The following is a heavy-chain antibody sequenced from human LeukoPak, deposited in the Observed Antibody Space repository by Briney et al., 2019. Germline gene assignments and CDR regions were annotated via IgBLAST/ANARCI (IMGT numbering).Heavy chain of an antibody. D-gene: IGHD2-2*03. Sequence: GGALRLSCAASGFTFSGSAMHWVRQAAGKGLEWVGRIRSKANSYATAYAASVKGRFTISRDDSKNTAYLQMNSLKTEDTAVYYCTLDIWFDYWGQGTLVTVSS. CDR1: GFTFSGSA. CDR3: TLDIWFDY. J-gene: IGHJ4*02. V-gene: IGHV3-73*01. CDR2: IRSKANSYAT.